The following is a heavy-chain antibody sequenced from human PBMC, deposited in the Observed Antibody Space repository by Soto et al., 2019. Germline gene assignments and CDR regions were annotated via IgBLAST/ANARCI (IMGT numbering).Heavy chain of an antibody. J-gene: IGHJ5*02. CDR2: INAGNGNT. CDR3: ARARGYCSSTSCYPIGFDP. Sequence: QVQLVQSGAEVKKPGASVKVSCKASGYTFTSYAMHWVRQAPGQRLEWMGWINAGNGNTKYSQKFQGRVTITRDTSASTAYMELSSLRSEDTAVYYCARARGYCSSTSCYPIGFDPWGQGTLVTVSS. CDR1: GYTFTSYA. D-gene: IGHD2-2*01. V-gene: IGHV1-3*01.